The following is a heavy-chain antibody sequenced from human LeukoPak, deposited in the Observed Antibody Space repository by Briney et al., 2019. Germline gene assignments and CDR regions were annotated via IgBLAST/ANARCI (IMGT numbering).Heavy chain of an antibody. V-gene: IGHV4-39*01. CDR2: IYYSGST. CDR3: AGPSYYFDY. Sequence: SETLSPTCTVSGGSISSSSYYWGWIRQPPGKGLEWIGSIYYSGSTYYNPSLKSRVTISVDTSKNQFSLKLSSVTAADTAVYYCAGPSYYFDYWGQGTLVTVSS. J-gene: IGHJ4*02. CDR1: GGSISSSSYY.